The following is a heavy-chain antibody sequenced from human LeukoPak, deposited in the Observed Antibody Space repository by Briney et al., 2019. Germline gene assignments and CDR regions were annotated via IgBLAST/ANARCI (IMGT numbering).Heavy chain of an antibody. CDR2: MNPNSGNT. CDR3: ARDLVGAAAFDAFDI. V-gene: IGHV1-8*01. D-gene: IGHD1-26*01. Sequence: ASVKVSCKASGYTFTSYDINWVRQATGQGLEWRGWMNPNSGNTGYAQKFQGRVTMTRNTSISTAYMELSSLRSEDTAVYYCARDLVGAAAFDAFDIWGQGTMVTVSS. J-gene: IGHJ3*02. CDR1: GYTFTSYD.